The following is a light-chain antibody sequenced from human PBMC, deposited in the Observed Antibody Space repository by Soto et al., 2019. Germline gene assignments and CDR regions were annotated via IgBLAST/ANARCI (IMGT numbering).Light chain of an antibody. Sequence: DIQMTQSPSSLSASVGDRVTITCRASQSISSYLNWYQQKPGKAPKLLIYAASSLQSGVPSRFSGSGSGTDFTLTISGLQSEDFAVYYCQQYNSWPITFGQGTRLENK. J-gene: IGKJ5*01. CDR1: QSISSY. V-gene: IGKV1-39*01. CDR2: AAS. CDR3: QQYNSWPIT.